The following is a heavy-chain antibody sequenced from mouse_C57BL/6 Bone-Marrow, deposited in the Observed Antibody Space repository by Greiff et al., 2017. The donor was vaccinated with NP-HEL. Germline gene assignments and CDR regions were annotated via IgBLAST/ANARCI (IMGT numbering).Heavy chain of an antibody. Sequence: EVMLVESGGDLVKPGGSLKLSCAASGFTFSSYGMSWVRQTPDKRLEWVATISSGGSYTYYPDSVKGRFTISRDNAKNTLYLRMSSLKSEDTAMYYCARDYYGSSYVAYWGQGTLVTVSA. CDR1: GFTFSSYG. CDR3: ARDYYGSSYVAY. J-gene: IGHJ3*01. D-gene: IGHD1-1*01. CDR2: ISSGGSYT. V-gene: IGHV5-6*02.